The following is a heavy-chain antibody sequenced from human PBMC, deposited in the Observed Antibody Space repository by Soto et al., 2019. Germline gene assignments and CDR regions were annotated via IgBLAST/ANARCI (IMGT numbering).Heavy chain of an antibody. J-gene: IGHJ4*02. V-gene: IGHV4-59*01. CDR2: LYYGRSA. CDR3: ALRSMAVVPEY. D-gene: IGHD3-22*01. Sequence: QVQLQESGPGLVKPSETLSLTCAVSGDSISSYYCMWIRQPPGKGLESIGYLYYGRSANYNPSLKXRXTXSXXTSTNPCSLTRSSMTAADTAVYYCALRSMAVVPEYWGQGTLVTVSS. CDR1: GDSISSYY.